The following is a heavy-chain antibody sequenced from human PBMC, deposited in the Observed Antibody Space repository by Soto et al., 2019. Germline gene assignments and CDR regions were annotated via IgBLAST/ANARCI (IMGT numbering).Heavy chain of an antibody. V-gene: IGHV1-69*06. CDR3: ASPSDFGLLRAFDI. J-gene: IGHJ3*02. Sequence: QVQLVQSGAEVKKPGSSVKVSCKASGGTFSSYAISWVRQAPGQGLEWMGGIIPTFGTANYAQKFQGRVTITADKSTSTAYMELSSLRSEDTAVYYCASPSDFGLLRAFDIWGQGTMVTVSS. CDR1: GGTFSSYA. D-gene: IGHD3-3*01. CDR2: IIPTFGTA.